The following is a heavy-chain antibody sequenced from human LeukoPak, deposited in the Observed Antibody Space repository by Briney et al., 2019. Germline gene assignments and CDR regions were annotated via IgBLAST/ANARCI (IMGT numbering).Heavy chain of an antibody. J-gene: IGHJ5*02. CDR1: GGSISSYY. CDR3: ARRDFDWLLSAAWFDP. V-gene: IGHV4-59*05. CDR2: IYYSGST. D-gene: IGHD3-9*01. Sequence: PSETLSLTCTVSGGSISSYYWSWIRQPPGKGLEWIGSIYYSGSTYYNPSLKSRVTISVDTSKNQFSLKLSSVTAADTAVYYCARRDFDWLLSAAWFDPWGQGTLVTVSS.